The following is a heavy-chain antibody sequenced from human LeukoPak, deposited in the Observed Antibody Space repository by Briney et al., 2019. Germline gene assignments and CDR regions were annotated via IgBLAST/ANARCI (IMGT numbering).Heavy chain of an antibody. CDR2: INHSGST. CDR3: AGGYDFWSGCPTNWFDP. Sequence: PSETLSLTCAVYGGSFSGYYWSWIRQPPGKGLEWIGEINHSGSTNYNPSLKSRVTISVDTSKNQFSLKLSSVTAADTAVYYCAGGYDFWSGCPTNWFDPWGQGTLVTVSS. CDR1: GGSFSGYY. V-gene: IGHV4-34*01. J-gene: IGHJ5*02. D-gene: IGHD3-3*01.